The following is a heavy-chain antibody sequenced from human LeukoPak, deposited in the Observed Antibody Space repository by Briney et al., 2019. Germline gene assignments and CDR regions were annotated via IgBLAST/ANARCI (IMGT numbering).Heavy chain of an antibody. J-gene: IGHJ4*02. CDR3: AGDGLPYYNLWSGYPY. V-gene: IGHV3-20*04. Sequence: PGGSLRLSCVASGFIFDNYGLSWVRQVPGKGLEWVSGINWNGDSTGYVGSVKGRFTISRDNAKNSLYLQVNSLRAEDTAFYYCAGDGLPYYNLWSGYPYWGQGILVTVSS. CDR2: INWNGDST. D-gene: IGHD3-3*01. CDR1: GFIFDNYG.